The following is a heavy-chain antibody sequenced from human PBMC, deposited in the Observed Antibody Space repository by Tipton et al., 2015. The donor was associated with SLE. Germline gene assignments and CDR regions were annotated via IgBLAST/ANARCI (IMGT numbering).Heavy chain of an antibody. Sequence: TLSLTCAVSRGSISTSSYYWGWIRQPPGKGLEWIAHIYYSGSSYYNPSLKSRVTISVDTSKNQFSLRVSSVTAADTAVYYCARLTDDYGSYGYLDDWGQGTLVSVSS. J-gene: IGHJ4*02. D-gene: IGHD3-22*01. CDR1: RGSISTSSYY. CDR2: IYYSGSS. CDR3: ARLTDDYGSYGYLDD. V-gene: IGHV4-39*07.